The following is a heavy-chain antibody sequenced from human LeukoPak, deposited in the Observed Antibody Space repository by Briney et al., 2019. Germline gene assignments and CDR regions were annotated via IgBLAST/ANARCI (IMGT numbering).Heavy chain of an antibody. CDR1: GGSISSNSYY. CDR3: ARYLRSSGTYYFDY. V-gene: IGHV4-39*01. D-gene: IGHD3-22*01. J-gene: IGHJ4*02. Sequence: SETLSLTCTVSGGSISSNSYYWGWIRQPPGKGLEWIGKIYYSGNTYFNPSLKSRVTISVDTSKNQFSLKLTSVTAADTAIYSCARYLRSSGTYYFDYWGQGTLVTVSS. CDR2: IYYSGNT.